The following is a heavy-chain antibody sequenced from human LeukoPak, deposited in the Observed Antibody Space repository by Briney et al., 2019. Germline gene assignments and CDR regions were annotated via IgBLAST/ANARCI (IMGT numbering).Heavy chain of an antibody. CDR1: GYTFTSYY. CDR2: INPSGGST. Sequence: GASVKVSCKASGYTFTSYYMHWVRQAPGQGLEWMGIINPSGGSTSYAQKFQGRVTMTRDMSTSTVYMELSSLRSEDTAVYYCARARPRYNGYAGPFDYWGQGTLVTVSS. D-gene: IGHD5-12*01. V-gene: IGHV1-46*01. CDR3: ARARPRYNGYAGPFDY. J-gene: IGHJ4*02.